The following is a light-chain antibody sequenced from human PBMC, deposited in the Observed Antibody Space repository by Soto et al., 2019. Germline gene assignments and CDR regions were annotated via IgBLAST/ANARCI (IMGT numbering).Light chain of an antibody. CDR2: GAS. V-gene: IGKV3-20*01. Sequence: EIVLTQSPGTLSLSPGERATLSCRASQSVSSSYLAWYQQKPGQAPRLLIYGASSRATGIPDRFSGSGSGTDFTLTISRLEPEDFAVSYCQQYGSSPPYTFGPGTKLEIK. CDR1: QSVSSSY. CDR3: QQYGSSPPYT. J-gene: IGKJ2*01.